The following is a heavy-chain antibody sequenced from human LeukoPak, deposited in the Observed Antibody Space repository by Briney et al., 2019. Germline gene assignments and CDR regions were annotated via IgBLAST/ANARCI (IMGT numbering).Heavy chain of an antibody. V-gene: IGHV4-34*01. J-gene: IGHJ6*02. D-gene: IGHD4/OR15-4a*01. CDR2: INHSGST. CDR1: GGSFSGYY. Sequence: SETLSLTCAVYGGSFSGYYWSWIRQPPGKGLEWIGEINHSGSTNYNPSLKGRVTISVDTSKNQFSLKLSSVTAADTAVYYCAREGGANYYGMDVWGQGTTVTVSS. CDR3: AREGGANYYGMDV.